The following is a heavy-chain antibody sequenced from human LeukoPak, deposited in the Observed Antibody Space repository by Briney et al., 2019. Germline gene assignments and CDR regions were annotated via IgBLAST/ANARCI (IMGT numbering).Heavy chain of an antibody. J-gene: IGHJ4*02. CDR3: ARAFYDFWTNDY. V-gene: IGHV3-23*01. D-gene: IGHD3-3*01. CDR2: ISGSGGST. CDR1: GFTFSTNA. Sequence: GGSLRLSCLTSGFTFSTNAMSWVRQAPGKGLEWISGISGSGGSTYYADSVKGRFTISRDNSKNTLYLQMNSLRAEDTAVYYCARAFYDFWTNDYWGQGTLVTVSS.